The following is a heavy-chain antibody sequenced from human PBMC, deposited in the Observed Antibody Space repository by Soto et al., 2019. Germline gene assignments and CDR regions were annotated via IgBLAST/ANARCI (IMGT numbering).Heavy chain of an antibody. D-gene: IGHD3-3*01. CDR2: FDPDDGET. V-gene: IGHV1-24*01. CDR3: TTGQRPIRFLEWLSRYYFDF. J-gene: IGHJ4*02. CDR1: GYTFTGYY. Sequence: ASVKVSCKASGYTFTGYYMHWVRQAPGQGLEWMGGFDPDDGETTYAQKFQGRVTMTEDTSTDTAYMVLSSLRSEDTAVYYCTTGQRPIRFLEWLSRYYFDFWGQGTLVTV.